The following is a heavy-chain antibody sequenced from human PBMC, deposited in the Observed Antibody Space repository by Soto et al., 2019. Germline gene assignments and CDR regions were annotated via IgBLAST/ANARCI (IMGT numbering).Heavy chain of an antibody. V-gene: IGHV4-31*03. CDR2: IYYSGST. D-gene: IGHD3-9*01. CDR3: ARTYYDILTGYRYYFDY. J-gene: IGHJ4*02. CDR1: GGSISSGGYY. Sequence: QVQLQELGPGLVKPSQTLSLTCTVSGGSISSGGYYWSWIRQHPGKGLEWIGYIYYSGSTYYNPSLKSRVTISVDTSKNQFSLKLSSVTAADTAVYYCARTYYDILTGYRYYFDYWGQGTLVTVSS.